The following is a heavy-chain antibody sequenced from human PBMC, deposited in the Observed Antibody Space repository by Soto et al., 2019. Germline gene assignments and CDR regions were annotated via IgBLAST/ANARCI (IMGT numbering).Heavy chain of an antibody. Sequence: EVQLVESGGGLVKPGGSLRLSCAASGFTFSSYSMNWVRQAPGKGLEWVSSISSSSSYIYYADSVKGRFTISRDNAKNSLYLQMNSLRAEDTAVYYCARGSSGGSWRDFDPWGQGTLVTVSS. CDR3: ARGSSGGSWRDFDP. V-gene: IGHV3-21*01. CDR1: GFTFSSYS. D-gene: IGHD2-15*01. CDR2: ISSSSSYI. J-gene: IGHJ5*02.